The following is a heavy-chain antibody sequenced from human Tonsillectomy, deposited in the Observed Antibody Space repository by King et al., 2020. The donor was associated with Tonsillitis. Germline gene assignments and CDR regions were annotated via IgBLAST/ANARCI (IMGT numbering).Heavy chain of an antibody. CDR1: GFPFDEYA. V-gene: IGHV3-9*01. CDR3: AKDSPNYCSGGSCYSWGYSCDY. D-gene: IGHD2-15*01. J-gene: IGHJ4*02. CDR2: ISWNGVSI. Sequence: QLVQSGGGLVQPGRSLRLSCVASGFPFDEYAMHWVRQAPGKGLEWVSGISWNGVSIGYADSVRGRFTISRDNAKKSLYLQMNSLRAEDTALYYCAKDSPNYCSGGSCYSWGYSCDYWGQGAPVTVSS.